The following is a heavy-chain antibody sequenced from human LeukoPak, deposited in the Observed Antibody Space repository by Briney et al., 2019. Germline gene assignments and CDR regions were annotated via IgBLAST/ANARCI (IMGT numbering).Heavy chain of an antibody. D-gene: IGHD6-13*01. CDR1: GFTFSSYA. CDR2: ISGSGGST. Sequence: GGSLRLSCAASGFTFSSYAMNWVRQAPGKGLEWVSAISGSGGSTYYADSVKGRFTISRDNSKNTLYPQMNSLRAEDTAVYYCAKDSSSWGNWFDPWGQGTLVTVSS. J-gene: IGHJ5*02. CDR3: AKDSSSWGNWFDP. V-gene: IGHV3-23*01.